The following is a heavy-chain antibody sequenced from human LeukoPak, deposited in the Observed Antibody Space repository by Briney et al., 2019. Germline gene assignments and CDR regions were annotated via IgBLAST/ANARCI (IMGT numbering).Heavy chain of an antibody. J-gene: IGHJ4*02. CDR3: ARENSGSYREFDY. CDR2: IYTSGST. CDR1: GGSISSYY. V-gene: IGHV4-4*07. Sequence: SETLSLTCTVSGGSISSYYWSWIRQPAGKGLEWIGRIYTSGSTIYNASLKSRVSMSVDTSKNQFSLKLSSVTAADTAVFYCARENSGSYREFDYWGQGTLVTVSS. D-gene: IGHD1-26*01.